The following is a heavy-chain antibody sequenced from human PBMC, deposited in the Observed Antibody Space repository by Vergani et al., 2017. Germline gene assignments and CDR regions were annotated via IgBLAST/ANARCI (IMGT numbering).Heavy chain of an antibody. V-gene: IGHV3-66*02. D-gene: IGHD3-10*01. CDR1: VPTVSGNY. J-gene: IGHJ5*02. Sequence: ELQLVESGGGLVQPGGSLSLPCAASVPTVSGNYMTWVRQAPGKGLEWVSHIYSGDETYYADSVKGRVTISRDTSKNTLHLQINNLRVEDTAVYYCARGNYYGSGTYVDPWGQGTLVTVSS. CDR2: IYSGDET. CDR3: ARGNYYGSGTYVDP.